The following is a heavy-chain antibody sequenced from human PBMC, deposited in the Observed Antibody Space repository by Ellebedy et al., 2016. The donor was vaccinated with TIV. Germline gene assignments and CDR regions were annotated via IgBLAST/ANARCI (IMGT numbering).Heavy chain of an antibody. CDR1: GYTFTGYY. Sequence: AASVKVSCKASGYTFTGYYMHWVRQAPGQGLEWMGWINPNSGGTNYAQKFQGRVTMTRDTSINTAYMELSRLRSDDTAVYYCARDLPRSKPTARWGFDYWGQGTLVTVSS. D-gene: IGHD3-16*01. V-gene: IGHV1-2*02. J-gene: IGHJ4*02. CDR3: ARDLPRSKPTARWGFDY. CDR2: INPNSGGT.